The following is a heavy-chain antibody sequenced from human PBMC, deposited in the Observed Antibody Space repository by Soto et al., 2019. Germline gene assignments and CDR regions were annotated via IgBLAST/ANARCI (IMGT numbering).Heavy chain of an antibody. Sequence: GGSLRLSCAASGFTFTDYAMSWVRQAPGKGLECVSIIGGRGGHTSYADSVKGRFTISRDNSKNTVYLEMHSLTAEDTAVYFCAFTGIAVAGTGLPDGYYFVYWGQGTLVTVYS. CDR3: AFTGIAVAGTGLPDGYYFVY. CDR2: IGGRGGHT. D-gene: IGHD6-19*01. CDR1: GFTFTDYA. J-gene: IGHJ4*02. V-gene: IGHV3-23*01.